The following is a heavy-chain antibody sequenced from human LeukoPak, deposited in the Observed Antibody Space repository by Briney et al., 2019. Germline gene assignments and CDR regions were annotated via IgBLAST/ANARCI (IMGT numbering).Heavy chain of an antibody. J-gene: IGHJ4*02. CDR2: ISSSSSYI. CDR3: AIVVVVAAFPFDY. Sequence: PGGSLRLSCAASGFTFSSYSMNWVRQAPGKGLEWVSSISSSSSYIYYADSVKGRFTISRDNAKNSLYLQMNSLRVEDTAVYYCAIVVVVAAFPFDYWGQGTLVTVSS. D-gene: IGHD2-15*01. V-gene: IGHV3-21*01. CDR1: GFTFSSYS.